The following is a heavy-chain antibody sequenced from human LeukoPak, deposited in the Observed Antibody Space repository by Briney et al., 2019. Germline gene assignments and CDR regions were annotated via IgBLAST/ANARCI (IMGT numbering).Heavy chain of an antibody. CDR3: ARGREYYDILTGPQPYGMDV. CDR2: IIGNIGNT. V-gene: IGHV1-18*01. D-gene: IGHD3-9*01. Sequence: GASVRVSCKASGYTFTSYAISWVRQAPGQGLGWVGGIIGNIGNTNYAQKLQGRVTMTTDTSTSTAYMELRSLRSDDTAVYYCARGREYYDILTGPQPYGMDVWGQGTTVTVSS. J-gene: IGHJ6*02. CDR1: GYTFTSYA.